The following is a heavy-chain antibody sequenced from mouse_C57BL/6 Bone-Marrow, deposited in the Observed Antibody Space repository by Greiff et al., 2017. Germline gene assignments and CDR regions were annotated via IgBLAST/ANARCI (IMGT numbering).Heavy chain of an antibody. CDR2: ISSGGSYT. J-gene: IGHJ4*01. CDR3: ARQIYDDYDGVYYAMDY. V-gene: IGHV5-6*01. CDR1: GFTFSSYG. D-gene: IGHD2-4*01. Sequence: EVKLVESGGDLVKPGGSLKLSCAASGFTFSSYGMSWVRQTPDKRLEWVATISSGGSYTYYPDSVKGRFTISRDNAENTLYLQMSSLKSEDTAMYYCARQIYDDYDGVYYAMDYWGQGNSVTVSS.